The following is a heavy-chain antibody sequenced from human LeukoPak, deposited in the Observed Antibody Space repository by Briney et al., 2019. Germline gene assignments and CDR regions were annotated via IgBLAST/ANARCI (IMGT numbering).Heavy chain of an antibody. D-gene: IGHD1-14*01. CDR3: AKRGPATGV. V-gene: IGHV3-7*03. CDR2: IKEDGTEK. J-gene: IGHJ2*01. Sequence: GGSLRLSCAASGFSFSNYWMSWVRQVPGKGLEWVANIKEDGTEKNYLDSVKGRFTIARDNAKNSLYLQMNSLRDKDTAMYYCAKRGPATGVWGRGTLVTVSS. CDR1: GFSFSNYW.